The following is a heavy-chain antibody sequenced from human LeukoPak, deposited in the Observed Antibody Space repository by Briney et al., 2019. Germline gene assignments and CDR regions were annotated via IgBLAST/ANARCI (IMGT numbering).Heavy chain of an antibody. Sequence: GGSLRLSCAASGFTFSNCAMMWVRQAPNKGLEWVSAIGSNGVHTYYADSVKGRFTISRDNSKNTLYLQMSSLRAGDTAIYYCAKGVSIGWFPFDSWGQGTLVTVSS. D-gene: IGHD6-19*01. CDR2: IGSNGVHT. CDR1: GFTFSNCA. J-gene: IGHJ4*02. V-gene: IGHV3-23*01. CDR3: AKGVSIGWFPFDS.